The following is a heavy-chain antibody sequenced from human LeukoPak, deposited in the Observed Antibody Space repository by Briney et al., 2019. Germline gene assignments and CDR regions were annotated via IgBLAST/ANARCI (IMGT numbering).Heavy chain of an antibody. D-gene: IGHD3-10*01. CDR3: ARDQLPTYYYGSGSYSAGY. Sequence: ASVKVSCKASGYTFTSYGISWVRQAPGQGLEWMGWISAYNGNTNYAQKLQGRVTMTTDTSTSTAYMELRSLRSDDTAVYYCARDQLPTYYYGSGSYSAGYWGQGTLSPSPQ. V-gene: IGHV1-18*01. J-gene: IGHJ4*02. CDR2: ISAYNGNT. CDR1: GYTFTSYG.